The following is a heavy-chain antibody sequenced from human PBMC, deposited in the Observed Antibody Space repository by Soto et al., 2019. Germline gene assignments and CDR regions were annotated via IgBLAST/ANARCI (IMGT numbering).Heavy chain of an antibody. Sequence: PSETLSLTCAVSGGSITSSDYYWDWIRRPPGDGLEWIATIHYDGSTYYNPSLKGRVTMSVDTSKNQFSLKLTSVTAADTAVYYCARRIRHYDFLDSWGRGALVTVSS. CDR3: ARRIRHYDFLDS. V-gene: IGHV4-39*01. CDR1: GGSITSSDYY. D-gene: IGHD3-3*01. J-gene: IGHJ5*01. CDR2: IHYDGST.